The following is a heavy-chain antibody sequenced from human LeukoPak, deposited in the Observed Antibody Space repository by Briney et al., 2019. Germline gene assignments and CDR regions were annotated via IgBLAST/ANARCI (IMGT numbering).Heavy chain of an antibody. CDR2: IYYSGST. CDR3: ARAIGYCSSTSCYLRASYYMDV. Sequence: SETLSLTCTVSGGSISSGGYYWRWLRQHPGKGLEWIGYIYYSGSTYYNPSLKSRFTITVDTAKNQFSLKLSSVTAADTAVYYCARAIGYCSSTSCYLRASYYMDVWGKGTTVTVSS. V-gene: IGHV4-31*03. J-gene: IGHJ6*03. CDR1: GGSISSGGYY. D-gene: IGHD2-2*01.